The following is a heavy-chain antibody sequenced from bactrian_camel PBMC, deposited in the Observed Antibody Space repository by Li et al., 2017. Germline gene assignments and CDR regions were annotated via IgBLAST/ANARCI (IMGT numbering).Heavy chain of an antibody. Sequence: QVQLVESGGGSVQAGGSLKLSCGISGSPQVRECMGWFRQAPGEEREGVAAIDVNGKTTYADFVKGRFTISQDNAKNTVCLEMDSLKPDDTAMYYCAAEKILQGRSICTGGRMALIDEYTYWGQGTQVTVS. CDR3: AAEKILQGRSICTGGRMALIDEYTY. CDR1: GSPQVREC. J-gene: IGHJ4*01. V-gene: IGHV3S53*01. D-gene: IGHD5*01. CDR2: IDVNGKT.